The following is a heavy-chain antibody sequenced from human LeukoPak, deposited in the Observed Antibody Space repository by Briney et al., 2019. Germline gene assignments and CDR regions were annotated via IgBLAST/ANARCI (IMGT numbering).Heavy chain of an antibody. J-gene: IGHJ6*03. CDR2: IYSGGST. Sequence: XWXSVIYSGGSTYYAASVKRRFTISRDNSNNTLYLQMNSLRAEDTAVYYCARDVIAAPPAIYYYYYMDVWGKGTTVTVSS. D-gene: IGHD6-6*01. V-gene: IGHV3-53*01. CDR3: ARDVIAAPPAIYYYYYMDV.